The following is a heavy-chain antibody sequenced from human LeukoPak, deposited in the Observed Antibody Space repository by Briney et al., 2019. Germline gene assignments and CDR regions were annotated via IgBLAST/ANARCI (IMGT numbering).Heavy chain of an antibody. CDR3: ARHEGGYSNYRYYYYMDV. CDR2: IRYDGSNK. D-gene: IGHD4-11*01. J-gene: IGHJ6*03. Sequence: GGSLRLSCAASGFTFSSYGMHWVRQAPGKGLEWVAFIRYDGSNKYYADSVKGRFTISRDNSKNTLYLQMNSLRAKDTAVYYCARHEGGYSNYRYYYYMDVWGKGTTVTVSS. CDR1: GFTFSSYG. V-gene: IGHV3-30*02.